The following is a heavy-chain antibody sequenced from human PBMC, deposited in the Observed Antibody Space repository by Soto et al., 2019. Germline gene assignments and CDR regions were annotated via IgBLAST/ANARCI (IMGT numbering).Heavy chain of an antibody. CDR2: IIPIFGTA. J-gene: IGHJ5*02. Sequence: GVSVKVCSKASGSPFTGYYSNWVRQAPGQGLEWIRGIIPIFGTANYAQKFQGRVTITADKSTSTAYMELSSLRSEDTAVYYCARVLFPGDHDYGDYFYEGWFDPWGQGTLVTVSS. D-gene: IGHD4-17*01. CDR1: GSPFTGYY. V-gene: IGHV1-69*06. CDR3: ARVLFPGDHDYGDYFYEGWFDP.